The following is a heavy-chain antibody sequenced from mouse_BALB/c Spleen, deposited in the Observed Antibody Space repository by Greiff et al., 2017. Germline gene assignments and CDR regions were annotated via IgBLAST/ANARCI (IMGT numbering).Heavy chain of an antibody. J-gene: IGHJ2*01. D-gene: IGHD2-2*01. V-gene: IGHV7-3*02. CDR3: ARGGYGGYFDY. CDR2: IRNKANGYTT. Sequence: EVNVVESGGGLVQPGGSLRLSCATSGFTFTDYYMSWVRQPPGKALEWLGFIRNKANGYTTEYSASVKGRFTISRDNSQSILYLQMNTLRAEDSATYYCARGGYGGYFDYWGQGTTLTVSS. CDR1: GFTFTDYY.